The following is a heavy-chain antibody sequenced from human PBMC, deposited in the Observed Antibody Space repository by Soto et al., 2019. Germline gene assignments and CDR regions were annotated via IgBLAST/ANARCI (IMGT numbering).Heavy chain of an antibody. D-gene: IGHD7-27*01. CDR1: GYTFTGYY. CDR3: ASSGDPSLEPSFPSYAFDI. V-gene: IGHV1-2*04. Sequence: ASVKVSCKASGYTFTGYYMHWVRQAPGQGLEWMGWINPNSGGTNYAQKFQGWVTMTRDTSISTAYMELSRLRSDDTAVYYCASSGDPSLEPSFPSYAFDIWGQGTMVTVS. CDR2: INPNSGGT. J-gene: IGHJ3*02.